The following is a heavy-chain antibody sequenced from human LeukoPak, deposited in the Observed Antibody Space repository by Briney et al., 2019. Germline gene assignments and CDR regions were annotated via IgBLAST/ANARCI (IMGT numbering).Heavy chain of an antibody. V-gene: IGHV4-30-2*01. CDR3: ARNYYGSGSYWGGHNWFDP. CDR1: GGSISSGGYS. Sequence: SETLSLTCAVSGGSISSGGYSWSWIRQPPGKGLEWIGYIYHSGSTFYNPSLKSRVTISVDRSKNQFSLKLSSVTAADTAVYYCARNYYGSGSYWGGHNWFDPWAREPWSPSPQ. J-gene: IGHJ5*02. CDR2: IYHSGST. D-gene: IGHD3-10*01.